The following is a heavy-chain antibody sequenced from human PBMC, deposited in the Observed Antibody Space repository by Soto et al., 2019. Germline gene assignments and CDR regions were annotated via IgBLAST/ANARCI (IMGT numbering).Heavy chain of an antibody. Sequence: PVGSLRLSCTSSRFTFSSYGMHLVRHSPCKWLEWVSVISYDGSNKYYADSVKGRFTISRDNSKNTMSLQMNSLRAEDTAVYYCAKDGPRYSGYDWAFDYWGQGTLVTVSS. V-gene: IGHV3-30*18. J-gene: IGHJ4*02. CDR2: ISYDGSNK. D-gene: IGHD5-12*01. CDR3: AKDGPRYSGYDWAFDY. CDR1: RFTFSSYG.